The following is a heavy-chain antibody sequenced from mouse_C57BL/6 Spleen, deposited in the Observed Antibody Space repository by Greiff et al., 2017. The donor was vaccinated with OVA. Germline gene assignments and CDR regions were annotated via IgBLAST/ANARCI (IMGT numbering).Heavy chain of an antibody. CDR1: GYTFTSYW. D-gene: IGHD1-1*01. Sequence: QVQLQQSGAELAKPGASVKLSCKASGYTFTSYWMHWVKQRPGQGLEWIGYINPSSGYTKYNQKFKDKATLTADKSSSTAYMQLSSLTYEDSAVYYCASTVVATGDYFDYWGQGTTLTVAS. CDR3: ASTVVATGDYFDY. CDR2: INPSSGYT. J-gene: IGHJ2*01. V-gene: IGHV1-7*01.